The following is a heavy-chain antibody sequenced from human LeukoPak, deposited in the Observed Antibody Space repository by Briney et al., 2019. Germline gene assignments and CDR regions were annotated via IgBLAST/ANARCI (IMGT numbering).Heavy chain of an antibody. CDR3: ARETTVVTRGWFDP. V-gene: IGHV3-11*05. CDR1: GFTFSDYY. CDR2: ISSSSSYK. Sequence: GGSLRLSCAASGFTFSDYYMSWIRQAPGKGLEWVSYISSSSSYKNYADSVKGRFTISRDNAKNSLYLQMNSLRAEDTAVYYCARETTVVTRGWFDPWGQGTLVTVSS. J-gene: IGHJ5*02. D-gene: IGHD4-23*01.